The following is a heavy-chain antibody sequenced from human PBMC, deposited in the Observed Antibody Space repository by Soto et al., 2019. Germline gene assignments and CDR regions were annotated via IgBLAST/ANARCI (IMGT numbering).Heavy chain of an antibody. CDR2: IHHTGST. D-gene: IGHD3-16*01. CDR1: GASVSSGSYH. J-gene: IGHJ5*02. Sequence: PSETLSLTCTVSGASVSSGSYHWSWIRQPPGEGLEWIGYIHHTGSTNYNPSLKSRVSISVDTSKNQFSLRLSSMTAADTAVYFCARVRGDYHTGSSPGGQGTGVPVSS. V-gene: IGHV4-61*01. CDR3: ARVRGDYHTGSSP.